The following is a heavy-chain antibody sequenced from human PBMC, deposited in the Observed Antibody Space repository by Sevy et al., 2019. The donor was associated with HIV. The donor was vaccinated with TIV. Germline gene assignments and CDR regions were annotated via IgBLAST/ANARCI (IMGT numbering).Heavy chain of an antibody. CDR2: ISDDGNNK. V-gene: IGHV3-30*04. J-gene: IGHJ4*02. Sequence: GGSLRLSCTAFGFTFSTYAMYWVRQAPGKGLEWVAVISDDGNNKDYADSVKGRFTISRDNSKNTLYLQMNSLRADDTAVYYCASHCYDSTGYYFPLEYWGQGTRVTVSS. CDR3: ASHCYDSTGYYFPLEY. CDR1: GFTFSTYA. D-gene: IGHD3-22*01.